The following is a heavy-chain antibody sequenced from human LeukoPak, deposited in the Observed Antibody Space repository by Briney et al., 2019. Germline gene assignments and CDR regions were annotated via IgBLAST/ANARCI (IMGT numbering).Heavy chain of an antibody. Sequence: GRSLCLSCTASGFTISGYGRSWIRQAPGKGLEWVAVISYDGSNKYYADSVKGRFTISRDNSKNTLSLKMSSLRAEDTAVYSCTENSHDARGYYFDYWGQGTLVTVSS. CDR3: TENSHDARGYYFDY. D-gene: IGHD3-22*01. CDR1: GFTISGYG. CDR2: ISYDGSNK. J-gene: IGHJ4*02. V-gene: IGHV3-30*03.